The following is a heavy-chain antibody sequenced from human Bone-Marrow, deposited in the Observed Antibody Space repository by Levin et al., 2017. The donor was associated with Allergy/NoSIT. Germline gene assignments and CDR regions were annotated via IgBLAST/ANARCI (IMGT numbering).Heavy chain of an antibody. D-gene: IGHD2-15*01. J-gene: IGHJ4*02. V-gene: IGHV1-2*06. Sequence: ASVKVSCKASGYTFTGYYMHWVRQAPGQGLEWMGRINPNSGGTNYAQKFQGRVTMTRDTSISTAYMELSRLRSDDTAVYYCARDSGGYCSGGSCSLNYWGQGTLVTVSS. CDR3: ARDSGGYCSGGSCSLNY. CDR1: GYTFTGYY. CDR2: INPNSGGT.